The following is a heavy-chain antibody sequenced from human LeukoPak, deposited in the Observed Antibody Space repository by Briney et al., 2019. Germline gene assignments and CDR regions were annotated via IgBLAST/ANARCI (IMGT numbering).Heavy chain of an antibody. CDR1: GFNFRTYW. CDR2: INSDGSST. J-gene: IGHJ5*02. Sequence: GGSLRLSCAASGFNFRTYWKHWVRQAPGKGLVWVSRINSDGSSTSYADFVKGRFTNSRDNAKNTVYLQMNSLRAEDTAVYYCAKEDNYDFWSGYYQGWFDPWGQGTLVTVSS. D-gene: IGHD3-3*01. V-gene: IGHV3-74*01. CDR3: AKEDNYDFWSGYYQGWFDP.